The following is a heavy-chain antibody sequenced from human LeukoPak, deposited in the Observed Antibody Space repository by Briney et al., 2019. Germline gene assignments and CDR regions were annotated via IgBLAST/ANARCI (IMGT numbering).Heavy chain of an antibody. CDR1: GLTFSSYA. Sequence: GRSLRLSCAASGLTFSSYAMHWVRQAPGKGLEWVAVISYDGSNKYYADSVKGRFTISRDNSKNTLYLQMNSLRAEDTAVYYCARGDVWFGEPYLNYWGQGTLVTVSS. V-gene: IGHV3-30*04. J-gene: IGHJ4*02. D-gene: IGHD3-10*01. CDR3: ARGDVWFGEPYLNY. CDR2: ISYDGSNK.